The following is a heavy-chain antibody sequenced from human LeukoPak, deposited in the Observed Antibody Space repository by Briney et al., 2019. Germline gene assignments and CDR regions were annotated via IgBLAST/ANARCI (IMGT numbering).Heavy chain of an antibody. V-gene: IGHV4-34*01. CDR2: INHSGST. CDR1: GGSFSGYY. CDR3: ARSSGWFRLAWFDP. J-gene: IGHJ5*02. D-gene: IGHD6-19*01. Sequence: SETLSLTCAVYGGSFSGYYWSWIRQPPGKGLEWIGEINHSGSTNYNPSLKSRVTISVDTSKNQFSLKLSSVTAADTAVYYCARSSGWFRLAWFDPWGQGTLVTVSS.